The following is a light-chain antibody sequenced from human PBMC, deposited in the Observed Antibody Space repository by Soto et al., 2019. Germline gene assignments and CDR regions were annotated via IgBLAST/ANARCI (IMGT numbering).Light chain of an antibody. CDR1: QSVSSN. CDR2: GAY. CDR3: HQYNNWPPCT. J-gene: IGKJ1*01. Sequence: EIVRTQSPATLSVSPGERATLSCRASQSVSSNLAWYQQKPGQAPRLHIYGAYTRDTGIPARFSGSGSGTEVTLTISSLQSADVAVYYRHQYNNWPPCTFVQGTKVEIK. V-gene: IGKV3-15*01.